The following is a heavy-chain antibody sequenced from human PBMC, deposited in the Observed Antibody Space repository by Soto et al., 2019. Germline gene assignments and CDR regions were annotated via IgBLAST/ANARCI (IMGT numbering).Heavy chain of an antibody. J-gene: IGHJ5*02. D-gene: IGHD6-6*01. Sequence: ASEKVSCKASGDTFTNYDINWVRQATGQGLEWMGWMNPNSGNTGYAQKFQGRVNMTMNTSISTAYMELSSLRSDDTAVYYCAREGYSSSSGSRGNWFDPWGQGTLVTVSS. CDR2: MNPNSGNT. V-gene: IGHV1-8*01. CDR3: AREGYSSSSGSRGNWFDP. CDR1: GDTFTNYD.